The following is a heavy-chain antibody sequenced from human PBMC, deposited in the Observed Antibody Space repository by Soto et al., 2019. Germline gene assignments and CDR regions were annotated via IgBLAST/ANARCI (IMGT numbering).Heavy chain of an antibody. Sequence: QVQLVQSGAEVKKPGSSVKVSCKASGGTFSSYAISWVRQAPGQGLEWMGGIIPIFGTANYAQKFQGRVRITADESTSTAYMELSSLRSEDTAVYYCAREGIAAAGSYYYYSMDVWVQGTTLTVAS. V-gene: IGHV1-69*01. CDR2: IIPIFGTA. D-gene: IGHD6-13*01. J-gene: IGHJ6*02. CDR3: AREGIAAAGSYYYYSMDV. CDR1: GGTFSSYA.